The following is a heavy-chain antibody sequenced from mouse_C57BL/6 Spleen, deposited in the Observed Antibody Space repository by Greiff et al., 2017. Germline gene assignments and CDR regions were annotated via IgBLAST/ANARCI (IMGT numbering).Heavy chain of an antibody. CDR3: ARGGYYGSSYLSYWYFDV. V-gene: IGHV3-6*01. CDR1: GYSITSGYY. CDR2: ISYDGSN. D-gene: IGHD1-1*01. J-gene: IGHJ1*03. Sequence: EVKLVESGPGLVKPSQSLSLTCSVTGYSITSGYYWNWIRQFPGNKLEWMGYISYDGSNNYNPSLKNRISITRDTSKNQFFLKLNSVTTEDTATYYCARGGYYGSSYLSYWYFDVWGTGTTVTVSS.